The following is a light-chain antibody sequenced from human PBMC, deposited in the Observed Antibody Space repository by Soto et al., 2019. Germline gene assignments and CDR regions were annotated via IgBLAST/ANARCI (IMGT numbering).Light chain of an antibody. CDR1: GRDIGGYNF. V-gene: IGLV2-14*03. CDR3: NSYRSMSTYV. Sequence: QSALTQPASVSGSPGQSITISCTGTGRDIGGYNFVSWYQQHPGKAPKVLIYDVKNRPSGVSNRFSGSKSGSTASLTISGFQAEDEADYYCNSYRSMSTYVFGTGTKLTVL. J-gene: IGLJ1*01. CDR2: DVK.